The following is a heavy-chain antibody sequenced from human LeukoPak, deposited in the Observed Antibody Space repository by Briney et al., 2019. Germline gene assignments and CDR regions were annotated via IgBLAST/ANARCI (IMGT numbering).Heavy chain of an antibody. Sequence: SETLSLTCTVSGGSISSYYWGWIRQPPGKGLEWIGSLYYSGSAYYNPSLKSRVTISVDASKNQFPLKLSSVTAADTAVYYCARGHIGPWGQGTLVTVSS. J-gene: IGHJ5*02. D-gene: IGHD2-21*01. CDR1: GGSISSYY. V-gene: IGHV4-39*06. CDR2: LYYSGSA. CDR3: ARGHIGP.